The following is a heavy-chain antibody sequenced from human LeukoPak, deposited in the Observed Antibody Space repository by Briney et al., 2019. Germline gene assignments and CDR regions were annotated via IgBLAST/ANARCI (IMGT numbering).Heavy chain of an antibody. CDR2: IFYSGKT. J-gene: IGHJ5*02. D-gene: IGHD2-2*03. V-gene: IGHV4-39*02. CDR1: NGSMTSDSYY. Sequence: SETLSLTCTDSNGSMTSDSYYWAWVRQPPGKGLEWIGTIFYSGKTYYSASLKSRVTVSLDTSKKNFSLRLSSVTAADTAVYYCARLWIVATWFDAWGQGALVTVSS. CDR3: ARLWIVATWFDA.